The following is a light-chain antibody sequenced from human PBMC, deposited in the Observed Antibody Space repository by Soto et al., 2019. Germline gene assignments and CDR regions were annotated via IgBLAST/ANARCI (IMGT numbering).Light chain of an antibody. V-gene: IGKV3-20*01. CDR3: QQYDSSPIT. Sequence: IVLTQSPATLSVSTGGKATLSCRASQSARSNLAWYQQKPGQAPRLLIYDASSRATGIPDRFSGSGSGTDFTLTINRLEPEDFAVFHCQQYDSSPITFGQGTRLELK. CDR2: DAS. J-gene: IGKJ5*01. CDR1: QSARSN.